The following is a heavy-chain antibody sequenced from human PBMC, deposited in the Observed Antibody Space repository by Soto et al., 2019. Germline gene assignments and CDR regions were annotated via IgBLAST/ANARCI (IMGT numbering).Heavy chain of an antibody. CDR3: ARLGSLLQPIDY. CDR1: GYTFTNYW. Sequence: GESLKISCQASGYTFTNYWIAWVRHMPGRGLEWMGLIFPRDSDTRYHSSFEGQVTISTDRSIATAYLQCTSLKASATPSYFSARLGSLLQPIDYCGQGTPVAVSS. V-gene: IGHV5-51*01. J-gene: IGHJ4*02. CDR2: IFPRDSDT. D-gene: IGHD4-4*01.